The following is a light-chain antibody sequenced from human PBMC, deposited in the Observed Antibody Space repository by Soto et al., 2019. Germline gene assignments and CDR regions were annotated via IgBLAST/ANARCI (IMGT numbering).Light chain of an antibody. CDR3: QQYNNWPPIT. CDR2: GAS. CDR1: QSVSSN. Sequence: EIVMTQSPATLSVSPGERATLACRASQSVSSNLAWYQQKPGQAPRLLIYGASTRATGIPARFSGSGSGTEFTLTISSLLSEDFAVYDCQQYNNWPPITFGQGTRLEIK. J-gene: IGKJ5*01. V-gene: IGKV3-15*01.